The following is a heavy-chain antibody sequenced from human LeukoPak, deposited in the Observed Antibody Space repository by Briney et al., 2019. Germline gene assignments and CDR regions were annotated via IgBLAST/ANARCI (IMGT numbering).Heavy chain of an antibody. Sequence: GGSLRLSCAASGFTFSNYWMTWVRQAPGKGLEWVANIKQDGSEKYYVDSVKGRFTISRDNAKNSLYLQMDSLRAEDTALYYCAREDQPRGTFDYWGQGILVTVSS. D-gene: IGHD2-15*01. V-gene: IGHV3-7*05. CDR3: AREDQPRGTFDY. CDR1: GFTFSNYW. J-gene: IGHJ4*02. CDR2: IKQDGSEK.